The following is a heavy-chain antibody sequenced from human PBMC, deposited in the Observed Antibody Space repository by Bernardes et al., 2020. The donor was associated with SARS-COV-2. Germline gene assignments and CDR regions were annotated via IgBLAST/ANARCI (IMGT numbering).Heavy chain of an antibody. CDR2: SGST. V-gene: IGHV4-59*08. D-gene: IGHD6-13*01. CDR1: GDSISNYY. CDR3: ARLGHYTNTWYYFDD. J-gene: IGHJ4*02. Sequence: LSLTCTVSGDSISNYYWTWIRQPPGKGLEWIGHSGSTNYSPSLKSRVTISIDTSKNQFSLKLISVTAADTAVYYCARLGHYTNTWYYFDDWGQVALVTVA.